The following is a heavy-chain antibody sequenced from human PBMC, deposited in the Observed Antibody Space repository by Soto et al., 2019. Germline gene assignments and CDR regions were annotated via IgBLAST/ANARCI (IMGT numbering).Heavy chain of an antibody. CDR1: GGSFRNYY. CDR3: TRAERFPRSWFDP. D-gene: IGHD3-10*01. Sequence: SETLSLTCGVYGGSFRNYYWIGVRQPPGKGLEWIGEVNHSGEATYNPSLQSRVTISLDKSNNHFSLKMTSLTAADTALYFFTRAERFPRSWFDPWGQGTQVTVSS. J-gene: IGHJ5*02. V-gene: IGHV4-34*01. CDR2: VNHSGEA.